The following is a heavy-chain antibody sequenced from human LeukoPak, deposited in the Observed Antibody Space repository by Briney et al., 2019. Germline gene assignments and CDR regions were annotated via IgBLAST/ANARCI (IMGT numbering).Heavy chain of an antibody. D-gene: IGHD2-2*01. J-gene: IGHJ6*03. Sequence: SETLSLTCTVSGGSINSGTYYWTWIRQPAGKRLEWIGRIYTSGSTNYKPSLKSRVTISVDTSKNQFSLKLSSVTAADTAVYYCARGRRSIVVVPAARRGYYYMDVWGNGTTVTVSS. V-gene: IGHV4-61*02. CDR3: ARGRRSIVVVPAARRGYYYMDV. CDR2: IYTSGST. CDR1: GGSINSGTYY.